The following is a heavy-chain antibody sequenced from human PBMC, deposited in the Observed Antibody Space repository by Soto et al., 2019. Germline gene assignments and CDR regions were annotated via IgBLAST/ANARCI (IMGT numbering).Heavy chain of an antibody. J-gene: IGHJ6*03. CDR2: ISWNSGRI. CDR3: VKDMAGGPENYYYYYMDV. CDR1: GFTFDDYA. V-gene: IGHV3-9*01. Sequence: EVQLVESGGGLVQPGTSLRLSCAVSGFTFDDYAMHWVRQAPGKGLEWVSGISWNSGRIDYADSVKGRFTISRDNAKNSLYLQMNSLRAEDTALYFCVKDMAGGPENYYYYYMDVWGKGTTVTVSS. D-gene: IGHD2-15*01.